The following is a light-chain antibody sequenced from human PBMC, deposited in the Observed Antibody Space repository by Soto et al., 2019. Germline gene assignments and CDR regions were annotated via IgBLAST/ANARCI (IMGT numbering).Light chain of an antibody. Sequence: EIELTQSPGTLSLSPGERATLSCRASQSVSRSQLAWYQQKTGQAPRLLIYGVSSRATGIPGRFSGSASGKYFPLTISRLEHEDSAVYYCQKYSISYTFGQGTKLEIK. J-gene: IGKJ2*01. CDR3: QKYSISYT. CDR1: QSVSRSQ. CDR2: GVS. V-gene: IGKV3-20*01.